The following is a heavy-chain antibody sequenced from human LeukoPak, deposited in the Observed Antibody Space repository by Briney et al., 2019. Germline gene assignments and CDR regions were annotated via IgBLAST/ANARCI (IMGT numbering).Heavy chain of an antibody. D-gene: IGHD5-24*01. CDR1: GGSISSYY. V-gene: IGHV4-59*01. Sequence: SETLSLTCAVYGGSISSYYWSWIRQPPGKGLEWIGYIYYSGSTNYNPSLKSRVTISVDTSKNQFSLKLSSVTAADTAVYYCARGMATIDYWGQGTLVTVSS. CDR2: IYYSGST. CDR3: ARGMATIDY. J-gene: IGHJ4*02.